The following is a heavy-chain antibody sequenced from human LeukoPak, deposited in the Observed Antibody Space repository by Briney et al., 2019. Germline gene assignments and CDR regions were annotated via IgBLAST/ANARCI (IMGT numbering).Heavy chain of an antibody. V-gene: IGHV3-23*01. Sequence: PGGSLRLSCAASGITFSNYAMSWVRQAPGKGLEWVSIIGYRGGSIYYAYSVKGRFTISRDNSKNTLSLQMNGLRPEDTAVYYCAKEDVVVPMHAFDIWGQGTMVTVSS. J-gene: IGHJ3*02. CDR2: IGYRGGSI. CDR1: GITFSNYA. D-gene: IGHD2-2*01. CDR3: AKEDVVVPMHAFDI.